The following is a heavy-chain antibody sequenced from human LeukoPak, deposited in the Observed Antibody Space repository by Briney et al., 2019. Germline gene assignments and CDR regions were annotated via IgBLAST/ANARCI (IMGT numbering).Heavy chain of an antibody. V-gene: IGHV4-31*03. Sequence: TSETLSLTCTVSGASISSGGYYWSWIRQHPGKGLEWIGYIYNSGTTYYNPSLESRVTISGDTSKNQFSLKLSSVTAADTAVYYCARTAGWSYGFDYWGQGTLVTVSS. CDR3: ARTAGWSYGFDY. CDR2: IYNSGTT. J-gene: IGHJ4*02. D-gene: IGHD3-16*01. CDR1: GASISSGGYY.